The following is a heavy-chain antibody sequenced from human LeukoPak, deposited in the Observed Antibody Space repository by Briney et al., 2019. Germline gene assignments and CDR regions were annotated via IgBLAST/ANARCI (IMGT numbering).Heavy chain of an antibody. CDR2: IKQDGSEK. D-gene: IGHD1-26*01. V-gene: IGHV3-7*01. CDR1: GFTFSSYW. J-gene: IGHJ5*02. Sequence: GGSLRLSCAASGFTFSSYWMNWLRQAPGKRLEWVANIKQDGSEKYYVDSVKGRFTISRDNANNSLYLQMNSLRAEDTAVYYCAAGPGGPNWFDPWGQGTLVTVSS. CDR3: AAGPGGPNWFDP.